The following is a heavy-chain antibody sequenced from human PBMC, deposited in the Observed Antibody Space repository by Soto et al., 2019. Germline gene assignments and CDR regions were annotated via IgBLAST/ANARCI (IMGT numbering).Heavy chain of an antibody. CDR2: ISAYNGNT. J-gene: IGHJ4*02. D-gene: IGHD3-10*01. CDR1: GYTFTSYG. Sequence: ASVKVSWKASGYTFTSYGISWVRQAPGQGLEWMGWISAYNGNTNYAQKLQGRVTMTTDTSTSTAYMELRSLRSDDTAVYYCARDVLAYGEFDYWGQGTLVTVSS. CDR3: ARDVLAYGEFDY. V-gene: IGHV1-18*01.